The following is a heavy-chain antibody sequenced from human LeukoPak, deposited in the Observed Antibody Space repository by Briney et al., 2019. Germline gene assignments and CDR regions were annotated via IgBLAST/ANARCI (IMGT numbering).Heavy chain of an antibody. Sequence: SETLSLTCTISAASSSSSSHHWGWIRQSPGKGLEWIGSIYYGQTIYYNPSLNSRVTISVVTSKDQFTLQLNSVTAADTAVYYCVRHDGRGGATMGAFDSWGQGSLVTVSP. CDR3: VRHDGRGGATMGAFDS. CDR1: AASSSSSSHH. J-gene: IGHJ5*01. D-gene: IGHD4/OR15-4a*01. V-gene: IGHV4-39*01. CDR2: IYYGQTI.